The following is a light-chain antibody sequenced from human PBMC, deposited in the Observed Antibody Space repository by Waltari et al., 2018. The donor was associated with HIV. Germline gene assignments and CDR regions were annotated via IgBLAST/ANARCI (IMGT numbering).Light chain of an antibody. V-gene: IGLV2-8*01. J-gene: IGLJ2*01. CDR2: EVN. Sequence: QSALTQPPSASGSPGQSVTISCTGTSSDVGRYDYVSWYQQHPGKAPKLLIYEVNKRPSGLPDRVSGSESGNTASLTVSGLQAEDEAEYSCTSYAGINPVAFGGGTKLTVL. CDR3: TSYAGINPVA. CDR1: SSDVGRYDY.